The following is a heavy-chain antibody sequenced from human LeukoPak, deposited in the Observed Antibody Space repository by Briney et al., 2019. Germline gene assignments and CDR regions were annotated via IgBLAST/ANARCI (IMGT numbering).Heavy chain of an antibody. CDR2: ISWNSGSI. CDR3: AKDRSLERRSNAFDI. CDR1: GFTFDDYA. J-gene: IGHJ3*02. V-gene: IGHV3-9*01. Sequence: PGRSLRLSCAASGFTFDDYAMHWVRQAPGKGLEWVSSISWNSGSIGYADSVKGRFTISRDNAKNSLYLQMNSLRAEDTALYYCAKDRSLERRSNAFDIWGQGTMVTVSS. D-gene: IGHD1-1*01.